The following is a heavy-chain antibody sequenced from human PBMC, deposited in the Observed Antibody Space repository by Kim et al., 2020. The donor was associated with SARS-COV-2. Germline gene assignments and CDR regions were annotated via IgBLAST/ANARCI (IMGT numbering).Heavy chain of an antibody. CDR3: AKFKGPYCSGGSCYLGIDY. J-gene: IGHJ4*02. Sequence: GGSLRLSCAASGFTFSSYGMHWVRQAPGKGLEWVAVISYDGSNKYYADSVKGRFTISRDNSKNTLYLQMNSLRAEDTAVYYCAKFKGPYCSGGSCYLGIDYRGQGTLVTVSS. V-gene: IGHV3-30*18. CDR2: ISYDGSNK. D-gene: IGHD2-15*01. CDR1: GFTFSSYG.